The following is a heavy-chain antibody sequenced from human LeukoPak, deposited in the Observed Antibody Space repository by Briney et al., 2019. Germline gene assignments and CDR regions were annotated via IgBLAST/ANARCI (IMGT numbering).Heavy chain of an antibody. CDR3: AKGTYYDFWSGYPGLFDY. CDR1: GFTFSSYA. V-gene: IGHV3-23*01. Sequence: PSGGSLRLSCAASGFTFSSYAMSWVRQAPGKGLEWVSAISGSGGSTYYADSVKGRFTISRDNSKNTLYLQMNSLRAEDTAVYYCAKGTYYDFWSGYPGLFDYWGQGTLVTVSS. CDR2: ISGSGGST. D-gene: IGHD3-3*01. J-gene: IGHJ4*02.